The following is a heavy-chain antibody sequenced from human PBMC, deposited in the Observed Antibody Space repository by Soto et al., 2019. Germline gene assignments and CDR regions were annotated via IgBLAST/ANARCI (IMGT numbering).Heavy chain of an antibody. CDR2: VNESGST. Sequence: VQLRQWGAGLAKPSETLSLSCVVSGGPFRDSYWTWIRQSPGKGLEWIGEVNESGSTSYNPSLRSRVIISEDTSRKQFTLNLTSVTAADTAVYYCTRRRAVSVADKRRWWFDAWGQGILVTVSS. CDR3: TRRRAVSVADKRRWWFDA. D-gene: IGHD6-19*01. CDR1: GGPFRDSY. J-gene: IGHJ5*02. V-gene: IGHV4-34*01.